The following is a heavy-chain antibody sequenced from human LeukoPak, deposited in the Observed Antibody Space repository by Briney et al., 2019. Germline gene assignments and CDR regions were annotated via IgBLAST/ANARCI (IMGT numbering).Heavy chain of an antibody. D-gene: IGHD3-16*01. J-gene: IGHJ4*02. Sequence: SETLSLTCTVSDDSISDYYRGWIRQPPGKGLEWIGYFRNSGTSTYNPSLKSRVTISADTSKNQFSLKLNSLTTADTAVYYCTRGAGWLIDYWGQGILVTVSS. CDR3: TRGAGWLIDY. V-gene: IGHV4-59*01. CDR1: DDSISDYY. CDR2: FRNSGTS.